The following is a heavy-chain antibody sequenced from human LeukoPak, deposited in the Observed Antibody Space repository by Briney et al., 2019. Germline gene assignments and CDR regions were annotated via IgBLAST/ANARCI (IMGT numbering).Heavy chain of an antibody. CDR1: GFTFSSYW. CDR2: IKQDGSEK. D-gene: IGHD4-17*01. CDR3: ARWDSRDGDYENNYYYYYGMDV. V-gene: IGHV3-7*01. Sequence: GGSLRLTCAASGFTFSSYWMSWVRQAPGKGLEWVANIKQDGSEKYYVDSVKGRFTISRDNAKNSLYLQMNSLRAEDTAVYYCARWDSRDGDYENNYYYYYGMDVWGQGTTVTVSS. J-gene: IGHJ6*02.